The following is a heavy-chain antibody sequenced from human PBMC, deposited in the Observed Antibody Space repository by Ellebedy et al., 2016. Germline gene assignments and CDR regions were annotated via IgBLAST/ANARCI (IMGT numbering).Heavy chain of an antibody. J-gene: IGHJ4*02. CDR1: GFAFVSYY. V-gene: IGHV3-7*03. CDR2: INHDGSEI. D-gene: IGHD2-15*01. CDR3: ARDVGGGYFDY. Sequence: GESLKISCAASGFAFVSYYVSWVRQAPGKGLEWVANINHDGSEISYVDSVNGRFNISRDNAKKSVYMQMNSLRADDMAMYYCARDVGGGYFDYWGQGTRVTVSS.